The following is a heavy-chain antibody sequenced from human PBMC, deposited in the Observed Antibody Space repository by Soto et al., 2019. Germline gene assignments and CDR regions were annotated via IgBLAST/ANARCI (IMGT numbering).Heavy chain of an antibody. D-gene: IGHD5-12*01. Sequence: PSEPLSLTCDVSGGSCSRYYWNWIRQPPGTGLESLGEINHSGSTNYNPSLESRVTISLDTSNTQFSLKLTSVTAADPAVYCCARGEGRLVGTWFDPWGQGTLVTVSS. CDR1: GGSCSRYY. CDR2: INHSGST. CDR3: ARGEGRLVGTWFDP. J-gene: IGHJ5*02. V-gene: IGHV4-34*01.